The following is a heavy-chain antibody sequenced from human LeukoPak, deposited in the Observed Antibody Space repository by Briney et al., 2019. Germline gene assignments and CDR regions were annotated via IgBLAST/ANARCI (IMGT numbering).Heavy chain of an antibody. V-gene: IGHV4-59*08. J-gene: IGHJ4*02. CDR2: IYYSGST. Sequence: SETLSLTCTVSGGSISSYYWSWIRQPPGKGLECIGYIYYSGSTNYNPSLKSRVTISVDTSKNQFSLKLSSVTAADTAVYYCARPSVAGEVDYWGQGTLVTVSS. CDR3: ARPSVAGEVDY. D-gene: IGHD6-19*01. CDR1: GGSISSYY.